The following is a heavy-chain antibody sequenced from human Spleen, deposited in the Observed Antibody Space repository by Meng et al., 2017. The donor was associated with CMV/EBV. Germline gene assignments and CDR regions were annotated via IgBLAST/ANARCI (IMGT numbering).Heavy chain of an antibody. J-gene: IGHJ4*02. Sequence: GGSLRLSCAASGFTFSSYSMNWVRQAPGRGLEWVSSISSSSSYIYYADSVKGRFTISRDNAKNSLYLQMNSLRAEDTAVYYCARQIKPGIAVAGAFDYWGQGTLVTVSS. V-gene: IGHV3-21*01. CDR3: ARQIKPGIAVAGAFDY. CDR1: GFTFSSYS. CDR2: ISSSSSYI. D-gene: IGHD6-19*01.